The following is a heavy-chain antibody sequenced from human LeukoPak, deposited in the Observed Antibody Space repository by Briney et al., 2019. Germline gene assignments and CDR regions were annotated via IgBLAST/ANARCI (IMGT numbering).Heavy chain of an antibody. D-gene: IGHD1-7*01. V-gene: IGHV3-7*01. CDR1: GFIFSSYW. CDR2: IKQDGSEK. Sequence: PGGSLRLSCAASGFIFSSYWMSWVRQAPGKGLEWVANIKQDGSEKYYVDSVKGRFTISRDNAKNSLYLQMNSLRAEDTAVYYCARVPYNWNYGPNFDYWGQGTLVTVSS. CDR3: ARVPYNWNYGPNFDY. J-gene: IGHJ4*02.